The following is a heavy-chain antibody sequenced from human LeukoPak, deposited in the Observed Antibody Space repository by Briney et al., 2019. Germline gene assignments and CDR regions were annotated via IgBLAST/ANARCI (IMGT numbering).Heavy chain of an antibody. CDR3: ARRYCSSTSCTFGY. D-gene: IGHD2-2*01. V-gene: IGHV3-48*03. J-gene: IGHJ4*02. Sequence: PGGSLRLSCAASGFTLSSYEMNWVRQAPGKGLEWVSYISSRGNTIYYADSVKGRFTISRDNAKNSLYLQMSSLRAEDTAVYYCARRYCSSTSCTFGYWGQGTLVTVSS. CDR2: ISSRGNTI. CDR1: GFTLSSYE.